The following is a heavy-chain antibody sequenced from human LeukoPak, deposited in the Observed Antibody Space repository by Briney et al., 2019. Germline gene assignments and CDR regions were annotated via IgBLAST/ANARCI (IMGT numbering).Heavy chain of an antibody. V-gene: IGHV3-53*01. J-gene: IGHJ4*02. CDR3: ARDNAPAGGGLDY. CDR1: GFTVSSNH. CDR2: IYTGGLT. D-gene: IGHD2-2*01. Sequence: QPGGSLRLSCAASGFTVSSNHMTWVRQAPGKGLEWVSEIYTGGLTFYADSVTGRFTISRDNSKNTVCLQMNSLGVEDTARYYCARDNAPAGGGLDYWGQGTLVTVSS.